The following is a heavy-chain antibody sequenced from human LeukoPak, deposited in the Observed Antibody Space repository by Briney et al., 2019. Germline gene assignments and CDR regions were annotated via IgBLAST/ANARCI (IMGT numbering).Heavy chain of an antibody. V-gene: IGHV5-51*01. Sequence: GGSLQISCKGSGYIFTSYWIGWVRQMPGKGLEWMGIIYPGDSDTRYSPAFQGQVTISADKSISTAYLQWSSLKASDTAMYYCARGSSSWYVGWDYWGQGTLVTVSS. CDR3: ARGSSSWYVGWDY. CDR2: IYPGDSDT. J-gene: IGHJ4*02. D-gene: IGHD6-13*01. CDR1: GYIFTSYW.